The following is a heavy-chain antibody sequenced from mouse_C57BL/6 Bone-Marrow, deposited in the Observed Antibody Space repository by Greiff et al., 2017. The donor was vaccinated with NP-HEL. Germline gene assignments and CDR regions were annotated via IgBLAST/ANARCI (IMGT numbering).Heavy chain of an antibody. D-gene: IGHD1-1*01. CDR3: ARGGYGSSYGNYYAMDY. CDR1: GYTFTSYW. V-gene: IGHV1-52*01. Sequence: QVQLQQSGAELVRPGSSVKLSCKASGYTFTSYWMHWVKQRPIQGLEWIGNIDPSDSETHYNQKFKDKATLTVDKSSSTAYMQLSSLTSEDSAVYYCARGGYGSSYGNYYAMDYWGQGTSVTVSS. CDR2: IDPSDSET. J-gene: IGHJ4*01.